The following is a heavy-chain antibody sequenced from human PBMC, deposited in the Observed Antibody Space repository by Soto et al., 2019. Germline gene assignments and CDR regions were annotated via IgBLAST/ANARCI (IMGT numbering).Heavy chain of an antibody. V-gene: IGHV4-34*01. Sequence: SETLSLTCAVYCGSFSGYYWSWIRQPPGKGLEWIGEINHSGSTNYNPSLKTRVTISVDTYKNQFSLKLSSVTAADTAVYYCARAFLHGDYYFDYWGQGTLVTVSS. J-gene: IGHJ4*02. CDR1: CGSFSGYY. D-gene: IGHD4-17*01. CDR2: INHSGST. CDR3: ARAFLHGDYYFDY.